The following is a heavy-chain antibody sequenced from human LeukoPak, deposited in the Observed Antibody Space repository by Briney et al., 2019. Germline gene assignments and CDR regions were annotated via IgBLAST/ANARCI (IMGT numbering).Heavy chain of an antibody. CDR3: ARAATVTSPV. J-gene: IGHJ4*02. CDR1: GFTFSSFD. CDR2: ISSSSSTI. V-gene: IGHV3-48*02. D-gene: IGHD4-17*01. Sequence: TGGSLRLSCAPSGFTFSSFDMNWVRQAPGKGLEWVSYISSSSSTIYYADSVKGRFTISRDNAKNSLYLQMNSLTDEDTAVYYCARAATVTSPVWGQGTLVTVSS.